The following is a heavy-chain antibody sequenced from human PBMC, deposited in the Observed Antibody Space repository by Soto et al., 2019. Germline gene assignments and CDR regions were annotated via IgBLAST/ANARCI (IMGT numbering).Heavy chain of an antibody. D-gene: IGHD4-17*01. CDR2: ISYDGSNK. V-gene: IGHV3-30-3*01. J-gene: IGHJ4*02. CDR3: ARDYGGNTACDY. CDR1: VFTFSSYA. Sequence: GWSLSRSCAASVFTFSSYAMHWVRQAPGKGLEWVAVISYDGSNKYYADSVKGRFTISRDNSKNTRYLQMNSLRAEDTAVYYCARDYGGNTACDYWGQGTLVTVSS.